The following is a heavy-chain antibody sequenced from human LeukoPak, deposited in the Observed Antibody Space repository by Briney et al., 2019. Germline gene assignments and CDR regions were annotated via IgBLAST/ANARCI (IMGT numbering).Heavy chain of an antibody. CDR2: INPNSGDT. Sequence: GASVKVSCKASGYTFTGYYVHWVRQAPGQGLEWMGWINPNSGDTDYAQKFQGRVTMTRDTSITTAYMELSRLRSDDTAVYYCAGDHRYSMRYYGANQDYFDYWGQGTLVTVSS. D-gene: IGHD1-26*01. CDR3: AGDHRYSMRYYGANQDYFDY. CDR1: GYTFTGYY. J-gene: IGHJ4*02. V-gene: IGHV1-2*02.